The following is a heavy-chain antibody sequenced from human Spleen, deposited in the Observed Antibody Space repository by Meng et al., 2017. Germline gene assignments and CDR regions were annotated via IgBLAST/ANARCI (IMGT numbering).Heavy chain of an antibody. CDR2: ISADNGNT. Sequence: ASVKVSCKASGYTFTSYGISWVRQAPGQGLEWMGWISADNGNTNYAQKLQSRVTMTTDTSTSTAYMELRSLRSDDTAVYYCARDLDLAVARRWFDPWGQGTLVTVSS. V-gene: IGHV1-18*01. J-gene: IGHJ5*02. D-gene: IGHD6-19*01. CDR3: ARDLDLAVARRWFDP. CDR1: GYTFTSYG.